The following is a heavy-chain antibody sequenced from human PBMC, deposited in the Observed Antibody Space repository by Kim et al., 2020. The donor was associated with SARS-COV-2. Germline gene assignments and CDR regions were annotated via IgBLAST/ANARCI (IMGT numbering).Heavy chain of an antibody. CDR1: GFTFSSYS. CDR3: ARGTTVTTTPFDY. D-gene: IGHD4-4*01. J-gene: IGHJ4*02. Sequence: GGSLRLSCAASGFTFSSYSMNWVRQAPGKGLEWVSSISSSSSYIYYADSVKGRFTISRDNAKNSLYLQMNSLRAEDTAVYYCARGTTVTTTPFDYWGQGTLVTVSS. V-gene: IGHV3-21*01. CDR2: ISSSSSYI.